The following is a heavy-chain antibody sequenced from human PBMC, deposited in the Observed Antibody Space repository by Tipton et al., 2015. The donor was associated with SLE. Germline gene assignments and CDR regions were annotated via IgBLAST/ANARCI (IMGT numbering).Heavy chain of an antibody. J-gene: IGHJ3*02. CDR2: INHSGST. CDR1: GGSFSDYY. Sequence: TLSLTCAVYGGSFSDYYWSWIRQPPGKGLEWIGEINHSGSTNYNPSLKSRVTISVDTSKNQFSLKLSSVTAADTAVYYCARPHPYCSGGSCYDAFDIWGQGTMVTVSS. V-gene: IGHV4-34*01. D-gene: IGHD2-15*01. CDR3: ARPHPYCSGGSCYDAFDI.